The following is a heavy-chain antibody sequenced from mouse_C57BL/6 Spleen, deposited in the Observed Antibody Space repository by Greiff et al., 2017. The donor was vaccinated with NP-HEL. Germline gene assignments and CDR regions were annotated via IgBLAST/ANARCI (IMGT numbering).Heavy chain of an antibody. CDR1: GYTFTSYW. CDR3: ARRDLYYDYDGGFAY. Sequence: LQQPGAELVKPGASVKMSCKASGYTFTSYWITWVKQRPGQGLEWIGDIYPGSGSTNYNEKFKSKATLTVDTSSSTAYMQLSSLTSEDSAVYYCARRDLYYDYDGGFAYWGQGTLVTVSA. CDR2: IYPGSGST. J-gene: IGHJ3*01. D-gene: IGHD2-4*01. V-gene: IGHV1-55*01.